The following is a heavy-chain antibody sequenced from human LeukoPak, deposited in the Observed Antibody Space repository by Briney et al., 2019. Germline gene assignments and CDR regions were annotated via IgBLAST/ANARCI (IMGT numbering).Heavy chain of an antibody. D-gene: IGHD3-22*01. CDR3: ARDEYYYDSSGYFYPTVYDAFDI. Sequence: PGGSLRLSCAASGFTFSSYGMHWVRQAPGKGLEWVAVISYDGSNKFYADSVKGRFIISRDNSKNTLYLQMNSLRAEDTALYYCARDEYYYDSSGYFYPTVYDAFDIWGQGTLVTVSS. V-gene: IGHV3-30*03. CDR2: ISYDGSNK. CDR1: GFTFSSYG. J-gene: IGHJ3*02.